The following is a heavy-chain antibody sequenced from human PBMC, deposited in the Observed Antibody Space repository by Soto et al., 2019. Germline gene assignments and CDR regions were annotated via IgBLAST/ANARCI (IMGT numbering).Heavy chain of an antibody. J-gene: IGHJ6*02. Sequence: HVQLVQSGAEVKKPGSSVKVSCKASGGTFSSYAISWVRQAPGQGLEWMGGIIPIFGTANYAQKFQGRVTITADESTSTAYMELSSLRSEDTAVYYCAREDTAMVLGYYGMDVWGQGTTVTVSS. CDR3: AREDTAMVLGYYGMDV. V-gene: IGHV1-69*01. CDR2: IIPIFGTA. CDR1: GGTFSSYA. D-gene: IGHD5-18*01.